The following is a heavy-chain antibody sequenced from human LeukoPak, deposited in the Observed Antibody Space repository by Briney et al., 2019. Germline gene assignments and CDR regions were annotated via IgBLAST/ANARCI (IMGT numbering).Heavy chain of an antibody. V-gene: IGHV3-30*18. CDR3: AKDRVVYGRRGSCFDY. CDR2: ISYDGSNK. J-gene: IGHJ4*02. CDR1: GFTFSSYG. Sequence: GRSLRLSCAASGFTFSSYGMHWVRQAPGKGLEWVAVISYDGSNKYYADSVKGRFTISRDNSKNTLYLQMNSLRAEDTAVYYCAKDRVVYGRRGSCFDYWGQGTLVTVSS. D-gene: IGHD1-26*01.